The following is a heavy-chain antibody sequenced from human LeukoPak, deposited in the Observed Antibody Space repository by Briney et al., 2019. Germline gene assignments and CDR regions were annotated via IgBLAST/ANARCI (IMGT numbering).Heavy chain of an antibody. CDR3: ARDRRRELLHAFDI. CDR2: IDYSGST. J-gene: IGHJ3*02. V-gene: IGHV4-59*01. Sequence: SETLSLTCTVSGDSISTYYWSWIRQPPGKGLEWIAYIDYSGSTNYNPSLKSRLTISLDASKNQFSLKLSSVTAADTAVYYCARDRRRELLHAFDIWGQGTMVTVSS. D-gene: IGHD1-26*01. CDR1: GDSISTYY.